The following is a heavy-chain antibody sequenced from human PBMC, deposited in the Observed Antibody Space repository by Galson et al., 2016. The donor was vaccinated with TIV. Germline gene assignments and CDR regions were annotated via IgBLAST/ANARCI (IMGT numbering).Heavy chain of an antibody. CDR1: GSIFSNFV. J-gene: IGHJ4*01. CDR3: ARDKEYAKYSFDF. Sequence: SVKVSCKASGSIFSNFVISWVRQAPGQGLEWMGRFTPVFGRTNSAQTFQDRVSITADKSTSTVYMELTSLTSQETATYYCARDKEYAKYSFDFWGHGTQVTVSS. D-gene: IGHD2/OR15-2a*01. CDR2: FTPVFGRT. V-gene: IGHV1-69*04.